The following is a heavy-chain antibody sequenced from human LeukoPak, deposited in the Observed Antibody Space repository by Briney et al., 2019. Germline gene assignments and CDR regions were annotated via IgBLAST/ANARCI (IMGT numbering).Heavy chain of an antibody. J-gene: IGHJ4*02. CDR1: GGSISSGSYY. V-gene: IGHV4-61*02. Sequence: SETLSLTCTVSGGSISSGSYYWSWIRQPAGKGLEWIGRIYTSGSTNYNPSLKSRVTISVDTSKNQFSLKLSSVTAADTAVYYCARVSLITFGGPFDYWGQGTLVTVSS. CDR3: ARVSLITFGGPFDY. CDR2: IYTSGST. D-gene: IGHD3-16*01.